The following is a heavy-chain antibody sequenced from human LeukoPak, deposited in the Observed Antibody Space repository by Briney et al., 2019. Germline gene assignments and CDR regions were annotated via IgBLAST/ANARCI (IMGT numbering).Heavy chain of an antibody. CDR3: AKAGSSWYRDAFDI. V-gene: IGHV3-66*01. CDR1: GFTVSSNY. D-gene: IGHD6-13*01. J-gene: IGHJ3*02. Sequence: GGSLRLSCAASGFTVSSNYMSWVRQAPGKGLEWVSVIYSGGSTYYADSVKGRFTISRDNSKNTLYLQMNSLRAEDTAVYYCAKAGSSWYRDAFDIWGQGTMVTVSS. CDR2: IYSGGST.